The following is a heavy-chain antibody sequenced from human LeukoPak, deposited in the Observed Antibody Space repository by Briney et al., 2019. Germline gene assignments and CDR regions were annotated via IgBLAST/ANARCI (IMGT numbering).Heavy chain of an antibody. CDR2: ISWNSGSI. CDR1: GFTFDDYA. V-gene: IGHV3-9*01. D-gene: IGHD3-16*01. CDR3: AKDIGGGGDNWFDP. J-gene: IGHJ5*02. Sequence: PGGSLRLSCAASGFTFDDYAMHWARQAPGKGLEWDSGISWNSGSIGYADSVKGRFTISRDNAKNSLYLQMNSLRAEDTALYYCAKDIGGGGDNWFDPWGQGTLVTVSS.